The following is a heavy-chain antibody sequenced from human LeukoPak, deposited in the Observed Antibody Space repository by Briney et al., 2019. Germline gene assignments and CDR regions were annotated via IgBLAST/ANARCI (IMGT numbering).Heavy chain of an antibody. CDR1: GFTFSSYW. CDR3: ARESSSGPFDY. V-gene: IGHV3-7*01. Sequence: GGSLTLSCAASGFTFSSYWMSWVRQAPGKGLEGVANIKQDGSEKYYVDSVKCRFTISRDNAKNSLYLQMNSLGAEDTAVYYCARESSSGPFDYWGQGTLVTVSS. D-gene: IGHD6-19*01. J-gene: IGHJ4*02. CDR2: IKQDGSEK.